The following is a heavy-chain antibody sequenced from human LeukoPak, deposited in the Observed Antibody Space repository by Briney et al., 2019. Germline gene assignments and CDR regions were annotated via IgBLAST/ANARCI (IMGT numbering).Heavy chain of an antibody. V-gene: IGHV5-51*01. CDR3: VRQIIVPGTSQLRTFDA. CDR2: LYPLDFDK. CDR1: GYKFTSYW. Sequence: GESLKISCKASGYKFTSYWIAWVRQVPGHGLEWMGSLYPLDFDKTYSPSFQGQVTMSADRSINTAYLQWSSLKASDTALYYCVRQIIVPGTSQLRTFDAWAQGTQVSVSS. J-gene: IGHJ4*02. D-gene: IGHD2-8*01.